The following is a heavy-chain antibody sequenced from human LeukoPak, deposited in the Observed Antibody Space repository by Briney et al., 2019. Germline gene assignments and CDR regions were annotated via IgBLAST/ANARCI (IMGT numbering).Heavy chain of an antibody. J-gene: IGHJ6*03. CDR3: ASVLSMVRGVNYYYYYMDV. D-gene: IGHD3-10*01. Sequence: ASVKVSCKATGYTFTNYGISWVRQAPGQGLEWMGWISAYNGNTNYAQKLQGRFTMTTDTSTSTAYMELRSLRSDDTAVYYCASVLSMVRGVNYYYYYMDVWGKGTTVTVSS. CDR2: ISAYNGNT. CDR1: GYTFTNYG. V-gene: IGHV1-18*01.